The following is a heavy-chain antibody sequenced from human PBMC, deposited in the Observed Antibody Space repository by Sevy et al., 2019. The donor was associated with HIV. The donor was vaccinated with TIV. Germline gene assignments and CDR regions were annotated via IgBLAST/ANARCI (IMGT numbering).Heavy chain of an antibody. CDR1: GYTFSTYY. CDR2: FDTTGGSR. D-gene: IGHD1-26*01. J-gene: IGHJ6*02. Sequence: ASVKVCCKTSGYTFSTYYIYWVRQGPGQGLEWIGIFDTTGGSRSYAQRFQGRLTMTGDTSTSTAYMELSSLTSEDTAVYYCARDRDVSGNYLEYFYYAMDVWGQGTTVTVSS. CDR3: ARDRDVSGNYLEYFYYAMDV. V-gene: IGHV1-46*01.